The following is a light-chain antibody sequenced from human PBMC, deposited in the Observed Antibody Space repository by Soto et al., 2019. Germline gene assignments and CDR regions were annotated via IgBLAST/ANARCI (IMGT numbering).Light chain of an antibody. CDR1: SSNIGSNS. Sequence: QSVLTQPHSASGTPGQRVPISCSGSSSNIGSNSVYWYHQLPGTAPKLLIYGNDERPSGVPDRFAGSKSGTSASLAISGLQSEDYADYDCAAWDDSLNGVLFGGGTKLTVL. V-gene: IGLV1-44*01. CDR3: AAWDDSLNGVL. J-gene: IGLJ2*01. CDR2: GND.